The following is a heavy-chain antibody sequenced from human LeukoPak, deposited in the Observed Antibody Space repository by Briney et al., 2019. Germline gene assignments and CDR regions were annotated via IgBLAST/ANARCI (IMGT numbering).Heavy chain of an antibody. CDR1: GYTFTSYY. D-gene: IGHD4-17*01. CDR3: AREVVMTTVTTDWFDP. J-gene: IGHJ5*02. CDR2: INPSGGST. V-gene: IGHV1-46*01. Sequence: GASVKVSCKASGYTFTSYYMHWVRLAPGQGLEWMGIINPSGGSTSYAQKFQGRVTMTRDTSTSTVYMELSSLRSEDTAVYYCAREVVMTTVTTDWFDPWGQGTLVTVSS.